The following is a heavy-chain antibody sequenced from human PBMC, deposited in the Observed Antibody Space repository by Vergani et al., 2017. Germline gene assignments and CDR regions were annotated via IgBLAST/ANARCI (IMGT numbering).Heavy chain of an antibody. CDR2: IYYSGST. CDR1: GGSISTYY. V-gene: IGHV4-59*01. J-gene: IGHJ6*02. Sequence: QVQLQESGPGLVKPSETLSLTCSVSGGSISTYYWSWIRQPPGKGLEWIGYIYYSGSTNYNPSLNSRVTISVDTSKNQFSLKLTSVTAADTAVYYCAGQSASYYGMDVWGQGTTVTVSS. CDR3: AGQSASYYGMDV. D-gene: IGHD6-19*01.